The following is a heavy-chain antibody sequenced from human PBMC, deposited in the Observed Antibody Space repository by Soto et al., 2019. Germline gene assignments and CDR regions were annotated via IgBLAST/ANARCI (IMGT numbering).Heavy chain of an antibody. Sequence: SETLSLTCAVSGGSISSSNWWRWVRRPPGKGLEWIGKIYHSGSTNYNPSLKSRVTISVDKSKNQFSLKLSSVAAADTAVYYCARVYMVRGTIIRYFDYWGQGTLVTVSP. V-gene: IGHV4-4*02. CDR1: GGSISSSNW. J-gene: IGHJ4*02. CDR3: ARVYMVRGTIIRYFDY. D-gene: IGHD3-10*01. CDR2: IYHSGST.